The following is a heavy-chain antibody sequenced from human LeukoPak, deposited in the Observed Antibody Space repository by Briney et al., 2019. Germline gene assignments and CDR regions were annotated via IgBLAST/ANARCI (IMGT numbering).Heavy chain of an antibody. Sequence: ASVKVSCKASGYTLTSYGISWVRQAPGQGLEWMGWISAYNGNTNYAQKLQGRVTMTTDTSTSTAYMELRSLRSDDTAVYYCAGDHPPITGTTVNWFDPWGQGTLVTVSS. CDR2: ISAYNGNT. CDR3: AGDHPPITGTTVNWFDP. V-gene: IGHV1-18*01. CDR1: GYTLTSYG. D-gene: IGHD1-7*01. J-gene: IGHJ5*02.